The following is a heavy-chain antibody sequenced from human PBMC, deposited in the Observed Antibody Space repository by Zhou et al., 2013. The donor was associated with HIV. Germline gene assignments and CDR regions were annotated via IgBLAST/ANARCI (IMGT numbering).Heavy chain of an antibody. CDR1: ESIFNSYA. CDR3: ARGPYYPNTQWGHLDI. D-gene: IGHD2-8*01. J-gene: IGHJ3*02. V-gene: IGHV1-69*04. CDR2: IIPFFGGP. Sequence: QVQLVQSGAEVKKPGSSVRVSCRPSESIFNSYAITWVRQAPGQGLEWMGRIIPFFGGPNFAQKFQGRVTITADKSTNTVYLELRSLTSEDTALYYCARGPYYPNTQWGHLDIWGQGTMVTVSS.